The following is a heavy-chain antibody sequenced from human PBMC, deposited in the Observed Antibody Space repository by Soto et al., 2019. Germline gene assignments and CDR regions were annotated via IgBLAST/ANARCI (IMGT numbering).Heavy chain of an antibody. V-gene: IGHV1-18*01. CDR3: ARCIAVTENWYFDL. D-gene: IGHD2-21*02. J-gene: IGHJ2*01. CDR1: GYTFTSYG. Sequence: QFLLVQSGAEVKKPGASVKVSCKASGYTFTSYGISWVRQAPGQGREWMGWISAYNGNTNYAQKLQGRVTMTTDTYTSTADMELRSLRSDDTAVYYCARCIAVTENWYFDLWGRGTLVTVS. CDR2: ISAYNGNT.